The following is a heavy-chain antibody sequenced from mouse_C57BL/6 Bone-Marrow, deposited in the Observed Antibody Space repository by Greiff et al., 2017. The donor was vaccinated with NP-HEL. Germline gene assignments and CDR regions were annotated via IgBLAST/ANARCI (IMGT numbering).Heavy chain of an antibody. CDR2: IYPCDGDT. CDR1: GYAFSSYW. Sequence: QVQLQQSGAELVKPGASVKISCKASGYAFSSYWMHWVKQRPGKGLEWIGQIYPCDGDTNYNGKFKDKASLTADKSSSTAYMQLSSLTSEDSAVYFCARGAYWGQGTLVTVSA. V-gene: IGHV1-80*01. CDR3: ARGAY. J-gene: IGHJ3*01.